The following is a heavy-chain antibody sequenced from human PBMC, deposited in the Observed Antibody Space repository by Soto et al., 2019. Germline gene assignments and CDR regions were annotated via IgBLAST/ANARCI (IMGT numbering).Heavy chain of an antibody. CDR3: ARGGGSYYAVRAFDI. CDR1: GGSFSGYY. CDR2: INHSGST. V-gene: IGHV4-34*01. Sequence: QVQLQQWGAGLLKPSETLSLTCAVYGGSFSGYYWSWIRQPPGKGLEWIEEINHSGSTNYNPSLKSRVTISVDTSKNQFSLKLSSVTAADTAVYYCARGGGSYYAVRAFDIWGQGTMVTVSS. D-gene: IGHD1-26*01. J-gene: IGHJ3*02.